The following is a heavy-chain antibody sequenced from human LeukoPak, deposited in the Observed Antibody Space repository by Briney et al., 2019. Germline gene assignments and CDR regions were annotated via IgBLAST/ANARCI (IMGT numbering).Heavy chain of an antibody. V-gene: IGHV3-74*01. J-gene: IGHJ4*02. Sequence: GGSLRLSCAASGFTFSSYWMHWVRQAPGKGLVWVSRVNSDGSTTNYADSVKGRSTISRDNAENTLYMRMNSLRPEDTAVYYCARGYYSSSRFDSWGQGTLVTVSS. CDR1: GFTFSSYW. CDR3: ARGYYSSSRFDS. D-gene: IGHD6-13*01. CDR2: VNSDGSTT.